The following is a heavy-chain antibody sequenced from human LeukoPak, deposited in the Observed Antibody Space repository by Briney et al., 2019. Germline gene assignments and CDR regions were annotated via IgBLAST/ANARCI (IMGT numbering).Heavy chain of an antibody. CDR2: IHHSGST. J-gene: IGHJ4*02. CDR1: GGSIISNNW. Sequence: SGTLSLTGAVSGGSIISNNWWSWVRQPPGKGLEWIGEIHHSGSTNYNPSLKSRVTISVDKSKNQFYLKLSSVTAADTAVYYCARDHYTANWYFDYWGQGTLVTVSS. V-gene: IGHV4-4*02. CDR3: ARDHYTANWYFDY. D-gene: IGHD3-3*01.